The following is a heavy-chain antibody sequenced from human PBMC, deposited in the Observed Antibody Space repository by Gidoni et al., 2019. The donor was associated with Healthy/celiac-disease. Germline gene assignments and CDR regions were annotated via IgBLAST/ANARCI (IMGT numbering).Heavy chain of an antibody. CDR2: IWYDGSNK. Sequence: QVQLVESGGGVVQPGRSLRLSCAASGFTFSSYGMHWVRQAPGKGLAWVAVIWYDGSNKYYADYVKGRFTISRDNSKNTLYLQMNSLRAEDTAVYYCARDGGSSGPRRENAFDIWGQGTMVTVSS. CDR3: ARDGGSSGPRRENAFDI. CDR1: GFTFSSYG. J-gene: IGHJ3*02. V-gene: IGHV3-33*01. D-gene: IGHD3-22*01.